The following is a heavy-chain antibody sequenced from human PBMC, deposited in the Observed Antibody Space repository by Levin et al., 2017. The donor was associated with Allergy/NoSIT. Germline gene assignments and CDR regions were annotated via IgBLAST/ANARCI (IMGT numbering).Heavy chain of an antibody. CDR3: ARGEGDYGFYYYYGMDV. CDR2: ISYDGSNK. V-gene: IGHV3-30*04. Sequence: PGGSLRLSCAASGFTFSSYAMHWVRQAPGKGLEWVAVISYDGSNKYYADSVKGRFTISRDNSKNTLYLQMNSLRAEDTAVYYCARGEGDYGFYYYYGMDVWGQGTTVTVSS. CDR1: GFTFSSYA. J-gene: IGHJ6*02. D-gene: IGHD4/OR15-4a*01.